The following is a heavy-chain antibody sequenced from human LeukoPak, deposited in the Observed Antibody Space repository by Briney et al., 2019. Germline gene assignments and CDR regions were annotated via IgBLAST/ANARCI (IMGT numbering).Heavy chain of an antibody. V-gene: IGHV3-9*01. D-gene: IGHD4-11*01. CDR3: ARSGGTVTTSAYYYYYGMDV. CDR1: GFTFDDYA. J-gene: IGHJ6*02. Sequence: GRSLRLSCAASGFTFDDYAMHWVRQAPGKGLEWVSGISWNSGSMAYADSVKGRFTISRDNAKNSLYLQMNSLRAEDTALYYCARSGGTVTTSAYYYYYGMDVWGQGTTVTVSS. CDR2: ISWNSGSM.